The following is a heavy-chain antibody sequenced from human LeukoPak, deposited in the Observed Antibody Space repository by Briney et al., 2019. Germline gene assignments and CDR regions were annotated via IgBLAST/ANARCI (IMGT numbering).Heavy chain of an antibody. CDR2: IKEDGTET. CDR1: GFTFSSYW. CDR3: AKEGRSLQTY. D-gene: IGHD5-24*01. Sequence: PGGSLRLSCAASGFTFSSYWMNWVRLAPGKGLEWVANIKEDGTETYYVDSVKGRLTISRDNAKNSLYLQMNSLRVEDTAVYYCAKEGRSLQTYWGQGTLVTVSS. V-gene: IGHV3-7*03. J-gene: IGHJ4*02.